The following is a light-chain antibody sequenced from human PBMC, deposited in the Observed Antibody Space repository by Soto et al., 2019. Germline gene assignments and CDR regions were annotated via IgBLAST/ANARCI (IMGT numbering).Light chain of an antibody. Sequence: EIVLTQSPGTLSLSPGERATLSCRASQSVSRSYLAWYQQKPGQAPRLLIYGASSRATGIPDRFSGSGSGTDFTLTISRLEPEDFAVYYCQQYGSSPETCGQGTKVEIK. V-gene: IGKV3-20*01. CDR1: QSVSRSY. CDR2: GAS. CDR3: QQYGSSPET. J-gene: IGKJ1*01.